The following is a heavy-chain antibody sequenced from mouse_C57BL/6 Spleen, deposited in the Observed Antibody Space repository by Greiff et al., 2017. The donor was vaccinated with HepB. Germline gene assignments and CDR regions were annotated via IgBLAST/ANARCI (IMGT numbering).Heavy chain of an antibody. J-gene: IGHJ2*01. D-gene: IGHD1-1*01. CDR3: ARGVLRSLDY. V-gene: IGHV1-50*01. Sequence: QVQLQQPGAELVKPGASVKLSCKASGYTFTSYWMQWVNQRPGQGLEWIGEIDPSDSYTNYNQKFKGKATLTVDTSSSTAYMQLSSLTSEDSAVYYCARGVLRSLDYWGQGTTLTVSS. CDR2: IDPSDSYT. CDR1: GYTFTSYW.